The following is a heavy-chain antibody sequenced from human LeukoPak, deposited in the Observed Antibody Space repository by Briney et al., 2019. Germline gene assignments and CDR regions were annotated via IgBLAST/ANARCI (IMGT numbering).Heavy chain of an antibody. J-gene: IGHJ4*02. V-gene: IGHV3-53*01. CDR2: IYSGGST. Sequence: GGSLRLSCAASGFTVSSNYMSWVRQAPGKGLEWVSVIYSGGSTYYADSVKGRFTISRDNSKNTLYLQMNSLRAEDTAVYYCAKALDYWYFDYWGQGTLVTVSS. CDR3: AKALDYWYFDY. D-gene: IGHD2/OR15-2a*01. CDR1: GFTVSSNY.